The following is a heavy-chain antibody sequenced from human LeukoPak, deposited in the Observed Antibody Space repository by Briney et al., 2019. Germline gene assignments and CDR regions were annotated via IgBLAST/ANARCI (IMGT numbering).Heavy chain of an antibody. Sequence: ASVKVSCKASGYTFTSYDINWVRQATGQGLEWMGWMNPNSGNTGYAQKFQGRVTINRNTSISTAYMELSSLRSEDTAVYYCARVTFRSNYGVRWFDPWGQGTLVTVSS. CDR3: ARVTFRSNYGVRWFDP. V-gene: IGHV1-8*03. J-gene: IGHJ5*02. CDR1: GYTFTSYD. D-gene: IGHD4-11*01. CDR2: MNPNSGNT.